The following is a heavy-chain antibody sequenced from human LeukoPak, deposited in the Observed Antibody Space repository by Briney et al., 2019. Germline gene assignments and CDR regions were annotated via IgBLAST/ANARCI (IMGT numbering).Heavy chain of an antibody. V-gene: IGHV3-30*02. Sequence: GGSLRLSCEASGFTFSLTGMHWVRQAPGKGLEWVAFIRYDGSNKYYADSVKGRFTISRDNSKNTLYLQMNSLRAEDTAVYYCAKANYGGPGYFDYWGQGTLVTVSS. CDR1: GFTFSLTG. CDR2: IRYDGSNK. CDR3: AKANYGGPGYFDY. D-gene: IGHD4-23*01. J-gene: IGHJ4*02.